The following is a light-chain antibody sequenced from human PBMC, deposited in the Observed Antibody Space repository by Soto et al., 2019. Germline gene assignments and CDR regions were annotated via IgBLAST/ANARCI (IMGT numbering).Light chain of an antibody. CDR2: AAF. V-gene: IGKV1-39*01. CDR1: QNIKTY. Sequence: DIQMTQSPSSLSASVGDRVTITCRASQNIKTYLNWYQQKPGEAPKVLIHAAFSLQTGVPSRFSGTGSGTDFTLTISSLQPEDFATYYCQQTNSFPLTFGGGTKVEIK. CDR3: QQTNSFPLT. J-gene: IGKJ4*01.